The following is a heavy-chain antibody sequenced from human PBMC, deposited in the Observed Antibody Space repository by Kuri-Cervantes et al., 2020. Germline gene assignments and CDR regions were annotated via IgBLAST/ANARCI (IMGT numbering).Heavy chain of an antibody. CDR2: ISAYNGNT. D-gene: IGHD6-13*01. Sequence: ASANVSCNASGYTFTSYYMHWVRQAPGQGLDWMGWISAYNGNTNYAQKLQGRVTMTTDTSTSTAYMELRSLRSDVTAVFYCASGGISAAPFDPWGQGTLVTVSS. CDR1: GYTFTSYY. V-gene: IGHV1-18*04. J-gene: IGHJ5*02. CDR3: ASGGISAAPFDP.